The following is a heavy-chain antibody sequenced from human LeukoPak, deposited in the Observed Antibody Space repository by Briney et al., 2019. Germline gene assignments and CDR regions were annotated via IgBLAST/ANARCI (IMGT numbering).Heavy chain of an antibody. Sequence: PSETQSLTCTVSGGSISNYYWSWIRQPAGKGLEWIGRIYSSGSTNYNPSLKSRVTMSVDTSKNQFSLKLSSMTAADTAVYYCAREWLLWGQGTLVTVSS. CDR3: AREWLL. CDR1: GGSISNYY. J-gene: IGHJ4*02. CDR2: IYSSGST. D-gene: IGHD5-12*01. V-gene: IGHV4-4*07.